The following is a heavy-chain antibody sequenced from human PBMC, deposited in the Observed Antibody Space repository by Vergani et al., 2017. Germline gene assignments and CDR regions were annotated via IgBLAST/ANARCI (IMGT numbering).Heavy chain of an antibody. CDR3: ARGPKYCSSTSCYLGWFDP. V-gene: IGHV1-8*01. J-gene: IGHJ5*02. D-gene: IGHD2-2*01. Sequence: QVQLVQSGAEVKKPGASVKVSCKASGYTFTSYDINWVRQATGQGLEWMGWMNPNSGNTGYAQKFQGRVTMTRNTSISTAYMELSSLISEDTAVYYCARGPKYCSSTSCYLGWFDPWGQGTLVTVSS. CDR1: GYTFTSYD. CDR2: MNPNSGNT.